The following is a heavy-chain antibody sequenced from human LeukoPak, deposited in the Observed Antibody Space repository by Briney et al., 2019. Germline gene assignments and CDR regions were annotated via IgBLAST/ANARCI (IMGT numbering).Heavy chain of an antibody. CDR3: ARHVAVAGIDY. J-gene: IGHJ4*02. D-gene: IGHD6-19*01. Sequence: SETLSLTCAVYGGSFSGYYWSWIRQPPGKGLEWIGEINHSGSTNYNPSLKSRVTISVDTSKNQFSLKLSSVTAADTAVYYCARHVAVAGIDYWGQGTLVTVSS. CDR1: GGSFSGYY. CDR2: INHSGST. V-gene: IGHV4-34*01.